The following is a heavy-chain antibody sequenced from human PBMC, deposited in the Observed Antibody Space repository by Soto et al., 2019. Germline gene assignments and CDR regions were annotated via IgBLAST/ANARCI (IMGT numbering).Heavy chain of an antibody. D-gene: IGHD6-6*01. CDR2: IWYDGSNK. V-gene: IGHV3-33*01. J-gene: IGHJ6*02. CDR3: ARGNEYSSSSLISYYYYGMDV. CDR1: GFTFSSYG. Sequence: LRLSCAASGFTFSSYGMHWVRQAPGKGLEWVAVIWYDGSNKYYADSVKGRFTTSRDNSKNTLYLQMNSLRAEDTAVYYCARGNEYSSSSLISYYYYGMDVWGQGTTVTVSS.